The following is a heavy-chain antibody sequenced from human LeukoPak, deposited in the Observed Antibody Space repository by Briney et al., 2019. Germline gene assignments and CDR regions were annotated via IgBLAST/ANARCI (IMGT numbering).Heavy chain of an antibody. CDR2: IYTSGTT. D-gene: IGHD5-12*01. V-gene: IGHV4-4*07. J-gene: IGHJ6*03. CDR1: GGSMSSNF. CDR3: ARTPVEIISGYYHYYYMGV. Sequence: SETLSLTCTVSGGSMSSNFWSWIRQPAGKGLEWIGRIYTSGTTNYNPSLQSRVTMSVDTSKNQLSLKLSSVTAADTAVYYCARTPVEIISGYYHYYYMGVWGEGTTVTVSS.